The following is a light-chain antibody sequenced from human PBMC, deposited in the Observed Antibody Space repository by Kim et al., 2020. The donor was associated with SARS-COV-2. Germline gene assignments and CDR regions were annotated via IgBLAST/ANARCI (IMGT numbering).Light chain of an antibody. CDR3: QVWDSSSDHPYVV. Sequence: GKTARITCGGKDIGSKSVHRYQQKPGQAPVLVIYYDSDRHSGIPERFSGSNSGNTATLTISRVEAGDEADYYCQVWDSSSDHPYVVFGGGTQLTVL. J-gene: IGLJ2*01. CDR2: YDS. V-gene: IGLV3-21*04. CDR1: DIGSKS.